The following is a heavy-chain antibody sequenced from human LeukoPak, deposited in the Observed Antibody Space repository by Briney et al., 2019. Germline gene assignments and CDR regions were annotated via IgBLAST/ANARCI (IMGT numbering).Heavy chain of an antibody. J-gene: IGHJ6*02. CDR3: ARDDPPWKHYGMDV. CDR1: GFTFSSYA. CDR2: MSYDGSNK. D-gene: IGHD1-1*01. V-gene: IGHV3-30-3*01. Sequence: GGSLRLSCAASGFTFSSYAMHWVRQAPGKGLEWVAVMSYDGSNKYYADSVKGRFTISRDNSKNTLYLQMNSLRAEDTAVYYCARDDPPWKHYGMDVWGQGTTVTVSS.